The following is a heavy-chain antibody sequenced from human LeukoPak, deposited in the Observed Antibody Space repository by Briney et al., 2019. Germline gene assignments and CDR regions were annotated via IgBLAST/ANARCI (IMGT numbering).Heavy chain of an antibody. V-gene: IGHV1-46*01. CDR2: INPSGGST. Sequence: ASVKVPCKASGYTFTSYYMHWVRQAPGQGLEWMGIINPSGGSTSYAQKFQGRVTMTRDTSTSTVYMELSSLRSEATAVYYCARDGARSGSYYYFDYWGQGTLVTVSS. CDR3: ARDGARSGSYYYFDY. J-gene: IGHJ4*02. D-gene: IGHD1-26*01. CDR1: GYTFTSYY.